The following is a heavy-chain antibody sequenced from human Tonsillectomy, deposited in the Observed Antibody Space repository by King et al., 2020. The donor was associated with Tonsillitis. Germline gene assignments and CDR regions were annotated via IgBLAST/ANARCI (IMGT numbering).Heavy chain of an antibody. CDR2: TDYSGST. V-gene: IGHV4-31*03. J-gene: IGHJ6*02. D-gene: IGHD2-2*01. CDR3: ARGRIVVVPVAMDYYYTLDV. Sequence: QLQESGPGLVKPSQALSLTCTVSGGSISSGAYYWNWIRHHPGKGLEWIGYTDYSGSTFYNPSFKSRITISLDTSKNQFSLILSSVTAADTAVYYCARGRIVVVPVAMDYYYTLDVWGQGTTVTVSS. CDR1: GGSISSGAYY.